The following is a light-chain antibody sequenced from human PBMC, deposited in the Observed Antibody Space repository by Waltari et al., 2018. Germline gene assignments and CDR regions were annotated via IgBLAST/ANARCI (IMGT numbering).Light chain of an antibody. Sequence: DIQMTQSPPTLSASVGARVTITCRASQTISSWLAWYQQQPGEAPRLLIYRASTLESGVPSRFSGSGSGTEFTLTISSLQPDDFATYYCQQYNSYSITFGQGTRLEIK. CDR1: QTISSW. CDR2: RAS. V-gene: IGKV1-5*03. CDR3: QQYNSYSIT. J-gene: IGKJ5*01.